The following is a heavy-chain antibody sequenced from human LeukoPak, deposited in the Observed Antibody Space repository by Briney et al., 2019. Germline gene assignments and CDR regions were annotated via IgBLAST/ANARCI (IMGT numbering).Heavy chain of an antibody. CDR2: IKQDGSEK. Sequence: GGSLRLSCAASGFTFRSQWMSWVRQAPGKGLEWVANIKQDGSEKYYVDSVEGRFIISRDNTKNSLFLHMNSLRADDTALYYCARGGGPFDYWGQGTLVTVSS. CDR1: GFTFRSQW. D-gene: IGHD3-10*01. V-gene: IGHV3-7*01. CDR3: ARGGGPFDY. J-gene: IGHJ4*02.